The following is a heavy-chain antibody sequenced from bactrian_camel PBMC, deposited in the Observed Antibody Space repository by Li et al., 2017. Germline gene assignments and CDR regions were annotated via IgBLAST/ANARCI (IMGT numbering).Heavy chain of an antibody. CDR2: IYTGNGHT. CDR1: GYTSNSYC. Sequence: HVQLVESGGGSVQSGGSLTLSCAATGYTSNSYCMGWFRQAPGKERVGVASIYTGNGHTYYTNSVKGRFTISRDNAEKMLYLQMNSLRPEDTAMYYCAAMSRTAWIGAMCLHPRLLRIWGQGTQVTVS. J-gene: IGHJ4*01. V-gene: IGHV3S6*01. D-gene: IGHD1*01. CDR3: AAMSRTAWIGAMCLHPRLLRI.